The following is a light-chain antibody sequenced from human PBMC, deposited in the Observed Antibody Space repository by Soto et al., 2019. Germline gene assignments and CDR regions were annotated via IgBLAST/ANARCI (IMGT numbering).Light chain of an antibody. CDR1: SGSVSTSNY. CDR3: VLHMGSGVGV. Sequence: QAVVTQEPSFSVSPGGTVTLTCGLSSGSVSTSNYPSWYQQTPGQAPRTLIYSTNTRSSGVPDRFSCSILGNKAALTITGAQADDESDYYCVLHMGSGVGVFGGGTKLTVL. CDR2: STN. V-gene: IGLV8-61*01. J-gene: IGLJ3*02.